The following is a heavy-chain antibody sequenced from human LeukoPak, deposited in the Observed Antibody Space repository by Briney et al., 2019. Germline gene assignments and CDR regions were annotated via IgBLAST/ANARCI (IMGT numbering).Heavy chain of an antibody. D-gene: IGHD2-21*01. V-gene: IGHV3-30*02. CDR3: AKDLYYCGGDCYEPFDY. CDR2: IRLDGSNK. J-gene: IGHJ4*02. CDR1: GFTLSSYW. Sequence: SGGAPRLSCAAAGFTLSSYWMHWVRPGPGKGLGGGGFIRLDGSNKYYADSVKGRFTISRDNSKNTLYLQMNSLRAEDTAVYYCAKDLYYCGGDCYEPFDYWGQGTLVTVSS.